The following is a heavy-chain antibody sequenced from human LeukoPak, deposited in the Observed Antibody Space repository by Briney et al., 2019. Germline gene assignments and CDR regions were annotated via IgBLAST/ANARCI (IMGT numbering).Heavy chain of an antibody. V-gene: IGHV4-39*07. CDR1: GGSISSTSYY. J-gene: IGHJ4*02. CDR2: IYYSGST. D-gene: IGHD4-23*01. CDR3: ARDHPRRWTFDY. Sequence: SETLSLTCVVSGGSISSTSYYWGWIRQPPGKGLEWIGSIYYSGSTYYSPSLKSRVTISVDTSKNQFSLQLNSVTPEDTAVYYCARDHPRRWTFDYWGQGTLVTVSS.